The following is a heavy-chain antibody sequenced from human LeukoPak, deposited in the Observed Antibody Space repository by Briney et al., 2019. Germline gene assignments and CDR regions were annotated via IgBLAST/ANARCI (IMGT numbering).Heavy chain of an antibody. CDR1: GFTFTIYA. V-gene: IGHV3-23*01. Sequence: GGSLRLSCAASGFTFTIYAMAWVRQAPGKGLEWVSSVIGSGGSTYYADSVKGRFTISRDNSKNVLFLQMTSLRAEDTAIYYCAKNRHWLSVWDAFDIWGQGTMVTVSS. D-gene: IGHD3-16*01. J-gene: IGHJ3*02. CDR3: AKNRHWLSVWDAFDI. CDR2: VIGSGGST.